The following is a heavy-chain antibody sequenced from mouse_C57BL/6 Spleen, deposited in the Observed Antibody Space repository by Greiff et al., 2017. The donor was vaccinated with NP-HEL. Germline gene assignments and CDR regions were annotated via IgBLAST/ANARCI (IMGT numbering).Heavy chain of an antibody. Sequence: QVQLQQPGAELVRPGTSVKLSCKASGYTFTSYWMHWVKQRPGQGLEWIGVIDPSDSYTNYNQKFKGKATLTVDTSSSTAYLQLSSLTSEDSAVYYCARSRYTDYWGQGTTLTVSS. D-gene: IGHD2-14*01. CDR3: ARSRYTDY. J-gene: IGHJ2*01. V-gene: IGHV1-59*01. CDR2: IDPSDSYT. CDR1: GYTFTSYW.